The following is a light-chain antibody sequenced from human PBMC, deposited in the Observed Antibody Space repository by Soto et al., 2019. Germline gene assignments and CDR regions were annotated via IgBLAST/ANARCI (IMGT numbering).Light chain of an antibody. CDR3: QQYADSPLT. CDR2: GAS. Sequence: EIVLTQSPGTLSLSPGERATLSCRASQSVSSSYLAWYQQKPGQAPRLLIYGASIRATGIPDRFSGSGSGTDFTLTISRLEPEDFAVYYCQQYADSPLTFGGGTKVDIK. CDR1: QSVSSSY. J-gene: IGKJ4*01. V-gene: IGKV3-20*01.